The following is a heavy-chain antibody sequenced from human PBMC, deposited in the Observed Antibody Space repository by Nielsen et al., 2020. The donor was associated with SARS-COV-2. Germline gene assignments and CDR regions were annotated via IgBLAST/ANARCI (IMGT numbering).Heavy chain of an antibody. J-gene: IGHJ6*03. V-gene: IGHV3-21*01. CDR1: RFTFSSYS. D-gene: IGHD6-19*01. CDR3: AREGADSGSYYYMDV. Sequence: GESLKISCAASRFTFSSYSMNWVRQAPGKGLEWVSSISSSSSYIYYADSVKGRFTISRDNAKNSLYLQMNSLRAEDTAVYYCAREGADSGSYYYMDVWGKGTTVTVSS. CDR2: ISSSSSYI.